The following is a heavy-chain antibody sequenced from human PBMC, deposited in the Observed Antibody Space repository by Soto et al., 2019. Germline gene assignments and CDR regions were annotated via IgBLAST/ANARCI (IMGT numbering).Heavy chain of an antibody. CDR1: GGSISSGDYY. D-gene: IGHD1-7*01. Sequence: PSETLSLTCTVSGGSISSGDYYWSWIRQPPGKGLEWIGFIYYSGSTYYSASLKSRVTMSVDTSKNQFSLNLSFVTAADTAVYYCATMGTPATGLYYFDYWGQGTLVTVSS. J-gene: IGHJ4*02. CDR2: IYYSGST. V-gene: IGHV4-30-4*01. CDR3: ATMGTPATGLYYFDY.